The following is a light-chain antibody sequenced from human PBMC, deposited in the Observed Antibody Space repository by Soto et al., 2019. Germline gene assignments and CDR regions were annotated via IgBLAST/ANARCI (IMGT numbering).Light chain of an antibody. V-gene: IGKV1-5*03. CDR1: QSINNW. Sequence: DIQMTQSPSTLSASVGDRVTITGRASQSINNWLACYQQKPGKAPKLFIFKASTLEICFPSRFSGSVSGTEFTLSISSLQPDDFATYFCQQYESFPRTFGQGTKVEIK. CDR2: KAS. J-gene: IGKJ1*01. CDR3: QQYESFPRT.